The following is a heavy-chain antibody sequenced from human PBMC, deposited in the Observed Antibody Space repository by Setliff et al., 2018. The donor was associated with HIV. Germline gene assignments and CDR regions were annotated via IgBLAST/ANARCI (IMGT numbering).Heavy chain of an antibody. D-gene: IGHD2-15*01. V-gene: IGHV4-30-4*08. CDR3: ARGAVVDTTLDS. J-gene: IGHJ4*02. CDR2: IYYSGST. CDR1: GDSISSGDYY. Sequence: PSETLSLTCTVSGDSISSGDYYWSWIRQPPGKGLEWIGNIYYSGSTYYNPSLKSRVTISVDTSKNQFSLKLSSVTAADTAVYYCARGAVVDTTLDSWGQGTLVTVSS.